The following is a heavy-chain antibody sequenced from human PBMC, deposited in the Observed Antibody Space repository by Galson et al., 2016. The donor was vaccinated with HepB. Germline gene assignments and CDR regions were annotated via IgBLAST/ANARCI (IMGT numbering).Heavy chain of an antibody. CDR1: GGSISSNNW. CDR3: ARGGAFIGQTRTGFDI. V-gene: IGHV4-4*02. D-gene: IGHD1-26*01. CDR2: IFHTGTT. J-gene: IGHJ3*02. Sequence: SETLSLTCSVSGGSISSNNWWNWVRQSPEKGLEWIGGIFHTGTTNDNPSFKSRVIMSVDKSKNDFSLKLTSVTAADTAVYYCARGGAFIGQTRTGFDIWGRGTMVTVSS.